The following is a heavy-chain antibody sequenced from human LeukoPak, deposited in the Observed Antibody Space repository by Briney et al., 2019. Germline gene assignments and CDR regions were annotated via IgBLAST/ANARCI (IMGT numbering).Heavy chain of an antibody. CDR3: ARTSSGYDIKYYYYYYMDV. J-gene: IGHJ6*03. V-gene: IGHV4-39*07. CDR2: IYYSGST. D-gene: IGHD5-12*01. CDR1: GGSFRSSSYN. Sequence: SETLSLTCTVSGGSFRSSSYNWDWIRQPPGKGLEWIGSIYYSGSTYYNPSLTSRVTISLNTSKNQFSPKLSSVTAADTAVYYCARTSSGYDIKYYYYYYMDVWGKGTTVTVSS.